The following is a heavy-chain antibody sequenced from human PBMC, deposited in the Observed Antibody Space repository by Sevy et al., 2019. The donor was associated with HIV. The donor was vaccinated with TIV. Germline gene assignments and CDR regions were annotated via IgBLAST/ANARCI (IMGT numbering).Heavy chain of an antibody. V-gene: IGHV1-69*13. D-gene: IGHD6-19*01. Sequence: ASVKVSCKASGGTFSSYGISWVRQAPGQGLEWIGGIIPILGTVNYAQKFQGRVTITADESTKTAYMELSSLRSEDTAGYYCARGGGNGWYYFDYWGQETLVTVSS. J-gene: IGHJ4*02. CDR1: GGTFSSYG. CDR3: ARGGGNGWYYFDY. CDR2: IIPILGTV.